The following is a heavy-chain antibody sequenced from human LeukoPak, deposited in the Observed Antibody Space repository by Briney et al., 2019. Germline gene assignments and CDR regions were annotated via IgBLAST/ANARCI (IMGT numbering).Heavy chain of an antibody. CDR2: ISWNSGSI. J-gene: IGHJ6*04. V-gene: IGHV3-9*01. D-gene: IGHD2-2*01. Sequence: PGRSLRLSCAASGFTFDDYAMHWVRQAPGKGLEWVSGISWNSGSIGYADSVKGRFTISRDNAKNSLYLQMNSLRAEDTAVYYCARESSTRQDKYYYYGMDVWGKGTTVTVSS. CDR3: ARESSTRQDKYYYYGMDV. CDR1: GFTFDDYA.